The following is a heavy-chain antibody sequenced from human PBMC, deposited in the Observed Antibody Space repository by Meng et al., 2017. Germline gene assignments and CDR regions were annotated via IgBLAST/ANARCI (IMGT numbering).Heavy chain of an antibody. CDR1: GRSFSGYY. D-gene: IGHD6-6*01. J-gene: IGHJ4*02. Sequence: QVQLQQWGEGLLKPSETLSLTRAVYGRSFSGYYWSWIRQPPGKGLEWIGEINHSGSTNYNPSLKSRVTISVDTSKNQFSLKLSSVTAADTAVYYCARRGIAARPFYYWGQGTLVTVSS. CDR2: INHSGST. V-gene: IGHV4-34*01. CDR3: ARRGIAARPFYY.